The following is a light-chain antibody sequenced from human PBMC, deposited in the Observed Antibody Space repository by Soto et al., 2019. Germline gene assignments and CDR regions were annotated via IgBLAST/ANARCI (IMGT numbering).Light chain of an antibody. V-gene: IGLV4-69*01. Sequence: QSVLTQSPSASASLGASVKLTCTLSSGHSSYAIAWHQQQPEKGPRYLMKLNSDGRHSKGDGIPDRFSGSSSGAERYLTISSLQSEDEADYYCQTWGTGIPVVFGGGTKLTVL. CDR2: LNSDGRH. CDR1: SGHSSYA. CDR3: QTWGTGIPVV. J-gene: IGLJ2*01.